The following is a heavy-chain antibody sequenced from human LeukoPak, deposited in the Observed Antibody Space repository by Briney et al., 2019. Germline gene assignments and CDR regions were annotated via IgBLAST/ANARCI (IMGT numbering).Heavy chain of an antibody. Sequence: GGSLRLSCAASGLTFSSFWMSWVRQAPGKGLEWVANIKQDGSEKYYVDSVKGRFTISRDNVKNSLYLQMNSLRAEDTAVYHCATTTAGFDYWGQGTLVTVSS. CDR1: GLTFSSFW. J-gene: IGHJ4*02. V-gene: IGHV3-7*03. CDR3: ATTTAGFDY. CDR2: IKQDGSEK. D-gene: IGHD1-7*01.